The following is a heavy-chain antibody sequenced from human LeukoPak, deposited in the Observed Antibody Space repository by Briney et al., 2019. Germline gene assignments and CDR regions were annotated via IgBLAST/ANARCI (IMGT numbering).Heavy chain of an antibody. J-gene: IGHJ6*02. Sequence: PGGSLRLSCAASGFTFSSYSMNWVRQAPGKGLEWVSSISSSSSYIYYADSVKGRFTISRDNAKNSLYLQINSLRAEDTAVYYCARGEDYGDYVGYYYGMDVWGQGTTVTVSS. CDR1: GFTFSSYS. D-gene: IGHD4-17*01. CDR2: ISSSSSYI. CDR3: ARGEDYGDYVGYYYGMDV. V-gene: IGHV3-21*04.